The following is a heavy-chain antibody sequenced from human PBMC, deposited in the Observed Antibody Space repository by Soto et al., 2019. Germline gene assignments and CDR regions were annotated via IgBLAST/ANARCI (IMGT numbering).Heavy chain of an antibody. J-gene: IGHJ3*02. CDR2: IIPIFGTA. Sequence: SVKVSCKASGGTFSSYAISWVRQAPGQGLEWMGGIIPIFGTANYAQKFQGSVTITADESKSPAYMDLRSLRSEDTAVYYCAIAHADPAMAYDAFDIWGQGTMVTVSS. V-gene: IGHV1-69*13. CDR3: AIAHADPAMAYDAFDI. D-gene: IGHD5-18*01. CDR1: GGTFSSYA.